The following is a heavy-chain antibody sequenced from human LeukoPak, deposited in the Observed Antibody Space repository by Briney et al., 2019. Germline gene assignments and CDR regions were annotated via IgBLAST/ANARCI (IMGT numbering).Heavy chain of an antibody. Sequence: SETLSLTCTVSGGSIGSSSYYWGWIRQPPGKGLEWIGSIYYSGSTYYNPSLKSRVTISVDTSKNQFSLKLSSVTAADTAVYYCARGNSQQLFTYYYMDVWGKGTTVTISS. CDR1: GGSIGSSSYY. CDR2: IYYSGST. V-gene: IGHV4-39*07. J-gene: IGHJ6*03. CDR3: ARGNSQQLFTYYYMDV. D-gene: IGHD6-13*01.